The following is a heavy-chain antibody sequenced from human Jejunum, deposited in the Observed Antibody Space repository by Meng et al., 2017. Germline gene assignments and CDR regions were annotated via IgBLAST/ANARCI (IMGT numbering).Heavy chain of an antibody. CDR3: ARRSGNYFLSGFAN. D-gene: IGHD1-7*01. Sequence: SETLSLTCTVSGGSVSSVSNQWSWIRQPPGKGLEWIGFIHSSGSTNPNPSLQSRVTISVDTSKNQFSLKLTSVTAADTALYYCARRSGNYFLSGFANWGQGTMVTVSS. J-gene: IGHJ3*01. CDR2: IHSSGST. V-gene: IGHV4-61*01. CDR1: GGSVSSVSNQ.